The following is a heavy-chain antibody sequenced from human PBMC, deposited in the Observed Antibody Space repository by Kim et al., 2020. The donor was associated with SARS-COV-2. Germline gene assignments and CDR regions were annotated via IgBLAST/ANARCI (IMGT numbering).Heavy chain of an antibody. CDR3: ARGSAVVPAEFDY. D-gene: IGHD2-2*01. V-gene: IGHV7-4-1*02. J-gene: IGHJ4*02. Sequence: AQGFTGRFVFSLDTSVSTAYLQISSLKAEDTAGYYCARGSAVVPAEFDYWGQGTLVTVSS.